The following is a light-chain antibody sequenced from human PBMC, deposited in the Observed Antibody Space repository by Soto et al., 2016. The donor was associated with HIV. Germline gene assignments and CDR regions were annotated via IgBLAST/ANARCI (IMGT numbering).Light chain of an antibody. V-gene: IGKV1-NL1*01. Sequence: DIQMTQSPSSLSASVGDRVTITCRASQGVSNSLAWYQQKPGKAPKLLLYAASRLESGVPSRFSGSRSGTDYTLTINSLQPEDFATYYCQEYNSYSRTFGQGTKVEIK. CDR3: QEYNSYSRT. CDR2: AAS. CDR1: QGVSNS. J-gene: IGKJ1*01.